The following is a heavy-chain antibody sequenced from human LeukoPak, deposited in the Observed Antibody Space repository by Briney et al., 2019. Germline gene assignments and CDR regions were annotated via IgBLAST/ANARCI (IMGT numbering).Heavy chain of an antibody. CDR3: ARKPPSRECSSTSCYSPMNAFDI. CDR2: ISAYNGNT. CDR1: GYTFTSYG. V-gene: IGHV1-18*01. J-gene: IGHJ3*02. D-gene: IGHD2-2*01. Sequence: GASVKVSCKASGYTFTSYGISWVRQAPGQGPEWMGWISAYNGNTNYAHKLQGRVTMTTDTSTSTAYMELRSLRSDDTAVYYCARKPPSRECSSTSCYSPMNAFDIWGQGTMVTVSS.